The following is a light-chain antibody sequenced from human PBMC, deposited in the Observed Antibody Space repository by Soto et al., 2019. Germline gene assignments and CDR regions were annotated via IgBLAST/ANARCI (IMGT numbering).Light chain of an antibody. V-gene: IGLV2-11*01. CDR3: CSYAGTTHV. J-gene: IGLJ1*01. CDR1: SSDVGGYNY. Sequence: QSALTQPPSVSGSPGQSVTISCTGTSSDVGGYNYVSWYQQLPGKAPKLMIYDVSKRPSGVPDRFSGSNSGNTASLTISGLQAEYEADYYCCSYAGTTHVFGTGTKLTVL. CDR2: DVS.